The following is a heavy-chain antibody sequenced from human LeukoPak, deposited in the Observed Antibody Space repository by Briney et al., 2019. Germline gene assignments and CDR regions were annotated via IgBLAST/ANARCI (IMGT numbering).Heavy chain of an antibody. V-gene: IGHV3-53*01. J-gene: IGHJ2*01. CDR1: GFTVSSNY. Sequence: PGGSLRLSCAASGFTVSSNYLSWVRQAPGKGLVWVSALHSGGHPFYADSVRGRFTISRDISKNTLYLQMNNLGAEDTALYYCVRGLSGVSSWYFDLWGRGTLISVSS. CDR3: VRGLSGVSSWYFDL. D-gene: IGHD7-27*01. CDR2: LHSGGHP.